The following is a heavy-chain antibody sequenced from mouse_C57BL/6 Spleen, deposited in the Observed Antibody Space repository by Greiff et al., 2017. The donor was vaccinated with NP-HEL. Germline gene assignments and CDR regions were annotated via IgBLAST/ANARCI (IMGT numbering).Heavy chain of an antibody. CDR2: IDPSDSYT. CDR3: ARGRVTGLY. J-gene: IGHJ2*01. CDR1: GYTFTSYW. D-gene: IGHD2-2*01. V-gene: IGHV1-50*01. Sequence: QVQLKESGAELVKPGASVKLSCKASGYTFTSYWMQWVKQRPGQGLEWIGEIDPSDSYTNYNQKFKGKATLTVDTSSSTAYMQLSSLTSEDSAVYYCARGRVTGLYWGKGTTLTVSS.